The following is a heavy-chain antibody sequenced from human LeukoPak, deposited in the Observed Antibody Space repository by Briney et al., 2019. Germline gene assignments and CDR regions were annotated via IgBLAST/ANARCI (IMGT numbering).Heavy chain of an antibody. CDR2: IYYSGIT. V-gene: IGHV4-59*08. J-gene: IGHJ4*02. CDR1: GGSISSYY. CDR3: ARHGYSYGSYFDY. D-gene: IGHD5-18*01. Sequence: SETLSLTCTVSGGSISSYYWRWIRQPPGTGLEWIAYIYYSGITNYNPSLKSRVTISVDTSKNQFSLKLSSVTAADTAVYYCARHGYSYGSYFDYWGQGTLVTVPS.